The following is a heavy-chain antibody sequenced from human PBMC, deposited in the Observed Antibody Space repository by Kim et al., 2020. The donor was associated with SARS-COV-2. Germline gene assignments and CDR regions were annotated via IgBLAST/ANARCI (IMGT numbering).Heavy chain of an antibody. D-gene: IGHD6-19*01. J-gene: IGHJ4*02. V-gene: IGHV3-33*01. Sequence: ADSVRGRFTIARDKSKNTLYLRMNSVRAEDAAVYYCAGDNHRMTGSGLGYWGQGTLVTVSS. CDR3: AGDNHRMTGSGLGY.